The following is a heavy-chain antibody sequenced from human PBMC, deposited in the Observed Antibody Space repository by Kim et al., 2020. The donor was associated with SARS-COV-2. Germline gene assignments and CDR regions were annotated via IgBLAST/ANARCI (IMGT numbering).Heavy chain of an antibody. CDR3: ARRGYSGYDFHYGMDV. D-gene: IGHD5-12*01. Sequence: GESLKISCKGSGYSFTSYWIGWVRQMPGKGLEWMGIIYPGDSDTRYSPSFQGQVTISADKSISTAYLQWSSLKASDTAMYYCARRGYSGYDFHYGMDVWGQGTTVTVSS. CDR2: IYPGDSDT. CDR1: GYSFTSYW. V-gene: IGHV5-51*01. J-gene: IGHJ6*02.